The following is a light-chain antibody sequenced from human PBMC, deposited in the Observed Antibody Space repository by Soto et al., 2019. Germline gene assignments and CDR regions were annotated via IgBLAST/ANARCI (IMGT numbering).Light chain of an antibody. CDR2: AAS. CDR3: QQYYNSGLT. V-gene: IGKV1-39*01. CDR1: QSISNF. Sequence: IQMTQSPSSLSASLGDRVTITCRASQSISNFLNWVQHKPGNAPKVLISAASTLQSGVPPRFSGSESGTDFTLTISSLQPEDSASYYCQQYYNSGLTFGGGTKVDIK. J-gene: IGKJ4*01.